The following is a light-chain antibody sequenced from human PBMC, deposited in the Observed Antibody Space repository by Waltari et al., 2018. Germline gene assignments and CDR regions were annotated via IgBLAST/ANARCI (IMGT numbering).Light chain of an antibody. J-gene: IGLJ3*02. CDR3: NSYTSSASRV. V-gene: IGLV2-14*03. Sequence: QSALTQPASVSGSPGQSITIPCTGTSRDVGGYDYVSWYQQHSGKAPKRIIFEGKNRPWEVCQRLSGSKAGNTASLTIPGLQAEDEAHYYCNSYTSSASRVFGGGTKLTVL. CDR2: EGK. CDR1: SRDVGGYDY.